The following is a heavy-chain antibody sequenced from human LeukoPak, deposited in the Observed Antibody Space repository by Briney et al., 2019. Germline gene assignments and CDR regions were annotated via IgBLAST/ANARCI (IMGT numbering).Heavy chain of an antibody. CDR1: GYTFTGYY. V-gene: IGHV1-2*02. CDR3: ARDGSNTVTTEHGMDV. J-gene: IGHJ6*02. D-gene: IGHD4-17*01. Sequence: ASVKVSCKASGYTFTGYYMHWVQQAPGQGLEWMGWINPNSGGTNYAQKFQGRVTMTRDTSISTAYMEPSRLRSDDTAVYYCARDGSNTVTTEHGMDVWGQGTTVTVSS. CDR2: INPNSGGT.